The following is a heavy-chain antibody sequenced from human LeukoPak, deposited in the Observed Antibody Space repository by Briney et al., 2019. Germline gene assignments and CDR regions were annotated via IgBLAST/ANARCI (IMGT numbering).Heavy chain of an antibody. CDR1: GYSISSGYY. J-gene: IGHJ3*02. D-gene: IGHD3-10*01. V-gene: IGHV4-38-2*02. CDR3: ARILLWRPFDI. CDR2: IYHSGST. Sequence: PSETLSLTCTVSGYSISSGYYWGWIRQPPGKGLEWIGSIYHSGSTYYNPSLKSRVTISVDTSKNQFSLKLSSVTAADTAVYYCARILLWRPFDIWGQGTMVTVSS.